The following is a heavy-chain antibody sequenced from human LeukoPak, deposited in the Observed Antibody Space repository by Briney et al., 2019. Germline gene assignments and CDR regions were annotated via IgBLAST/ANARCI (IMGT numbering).Heavy chain of an antibody. CDR1: GFTFSDYY. D-gene: IGHD5-12*01. CDR2: ISSSGSAI. CDR3: ATPNLIGYIVATKGHAFDI. V-gene: IGHV3-11*01. Sequence: GGSLRLSCAASGFTFSDYYMSWIRKAPGKGLEWVSYISSSGSAIYYADSVKGRFTISRDNSKNTLYLQMNSLRAEDTAVYYCATPNLIGYIVATKGHAFDIWGQGTMVTVSS. J-gene: IGHJ3*02.